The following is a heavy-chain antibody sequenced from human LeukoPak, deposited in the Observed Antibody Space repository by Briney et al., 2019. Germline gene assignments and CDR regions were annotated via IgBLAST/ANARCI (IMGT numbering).Heavy chain of an antibody. CDR2: INWNGGST. Sequence: GGSLRLSCAASGFTFDDYGMSWIRQAPGKGLEWVSGINWNGGSTGYADSVKGRFTISRDNAKNSLYLQMNSLRAEDTALYHCARDRGSYCGGDCHDAFDIWGQGTMVTVSS. J-gene: IGHJ3*02. D-gene: IGHD2-21*02. CDR1: GFTFDDYG. V-gene: IGHV3-20*01. CDR3: ARDRGSYCGGDCHDAFDI.